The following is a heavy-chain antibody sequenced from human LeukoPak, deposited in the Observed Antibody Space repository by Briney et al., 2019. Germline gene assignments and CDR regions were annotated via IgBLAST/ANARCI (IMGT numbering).Heavy chain of an antibody. J-gene: IGHJ4*02. Sequence: GGTLRLSCAASGFTFSSYGMSWVRQAPGKGLEWVSAISGSGGSTYYADSVKGRFTISRDNSKNTLYLQMNSLRAEDTAVYYCANGFGHVLTGYYLFDYWGQGTLVTVSS. CDR3: ANGFGHVLTGYYLFDY. D-gene: IGHD3-9*01. CDR1: GFTFSSYG. V-gene: IGHV3-23*01. CDR2: ISGSGGST.